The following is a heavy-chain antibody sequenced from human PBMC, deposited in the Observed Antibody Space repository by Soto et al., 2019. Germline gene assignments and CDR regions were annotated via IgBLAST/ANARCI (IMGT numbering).Heavy chain of an antibody. J-gene: IGHJ3*02. CDR1: GFTFSSYA. D-gene: IGHD3-10*01. V-gene: IGHV3-23*01. CDR3: AKDRGRDLNAFDI. Sequence: GGSLRLSCAASGFTFSSYAMSWVRQAPGKGLEWVSAISGSGGSTYYADSVKGRFTISRDNSKNTLYLQMNSLRAEDTAVYCCAKDRGRDLNAFDIWGQGTMATVSS. CDR2: ISGSGGST.